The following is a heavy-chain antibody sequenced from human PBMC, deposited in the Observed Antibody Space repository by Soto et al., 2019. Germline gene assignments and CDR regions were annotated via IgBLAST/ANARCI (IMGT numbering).Heavy chain of an antibody. CDR1: GGTFSSYA. V-gene: IGHV1-69*13. Sequence: SVKVSCKASGGTFSSYAISWVRQAPGQGLEWMGGIIPIFGTANYAQKFQGRVTITADESTSTAYMELSSLRSEDTAVYYCARDRMHYYDSSGYPWTFDYWGQGTLVTVSS. J-gene: IGHJ4*02. CDR3: ARDRMHYYDSSGYPWTFDY. CDR2: IIPIFGTA. D-gene: IGHD3-22*01.